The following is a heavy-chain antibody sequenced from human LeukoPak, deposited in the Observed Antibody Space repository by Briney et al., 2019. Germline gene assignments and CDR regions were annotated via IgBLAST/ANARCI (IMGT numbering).Heavy chain of an antibody. CDR2: ISSSSSYI. D-gene: IGHD1-1*01. CDR3: ARGWQGTGLAEPYYYYYGMDV. Sequence: GGSLRLSCATSGFTFSSYSMNWVRQAPGKGLEWVSCISSSSSYIYYTDSVKGRFTISRDNAKNSLTLQMNSLRAEDTAVYYCARGWQGTGLAEPYYYYYGMDVWGQGTTVTVSS. J-gene: IGHJ6*02. CDR1: GFTFSSYS. V-gene: IGHV3-21*01.